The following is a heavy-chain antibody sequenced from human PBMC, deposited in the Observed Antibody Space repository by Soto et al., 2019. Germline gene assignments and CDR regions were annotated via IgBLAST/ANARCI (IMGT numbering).Heavy chain of an antibody. V-gene: IGHV4-39*01. Sequence: QLQLQASGPGRVKPSETLSLTCTVSVSSISRSSYYWGWSRQPPGEGLEWIGSIYYSGGTYNNPSLKSRVNTSVDTSKNQFSLKLSSVTAADTAVYYCARWRMNQDYYFDYWGQGTLVTVSS. CDR2: IYYSGGT. J-gene: IGHJ4*02. CDR3: ARWRMNQDYYFDY. CDR1: VSSISRSSYY.